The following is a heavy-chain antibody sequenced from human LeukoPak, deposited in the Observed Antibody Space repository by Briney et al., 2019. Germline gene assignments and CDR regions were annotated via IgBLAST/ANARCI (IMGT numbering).Heavy chain of an antibody. Sequence: ASVKVSCKASGYTFTSYAMNWVRQAPGQGLEWMGWINTNTGNPTYAQGFTGRFVFSLDTSVSTAYLQISGLKAEDTAVYYCARVRLAATTDYYFDYWGQGTLVTVSS. CDR1: GYTFTSYA. J-gene: IGHJ4*02. CDR2: INTNTGNP. D-gene: IGHD1-1*01. CDR3: ARVRLAATTDYYFDY. V-gene: IGHV7-4-1*02.